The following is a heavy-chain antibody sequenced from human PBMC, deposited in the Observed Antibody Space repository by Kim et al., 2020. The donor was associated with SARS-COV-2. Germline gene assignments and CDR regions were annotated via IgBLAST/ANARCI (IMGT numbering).Heavy chain of an antibody. Sequence: KSRVTIPVDTSKNQFALKLSSVTAADTAVYYCARDLGYCSSTSCYHAFDIWGQGTMVTVSS. V-gene: IGHV4-59*01. CDR3: ARDLGYCSSTSCYHAFDI. D-gene: IGHD2-2*01. J-gene: IGHJ3*02.